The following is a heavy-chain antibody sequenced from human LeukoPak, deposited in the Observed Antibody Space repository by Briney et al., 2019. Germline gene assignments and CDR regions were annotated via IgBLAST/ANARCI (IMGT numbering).Heavy chain of an antibody. D-gene: IGHD1-26*01. CDR2: IYNTGST. CDR3: ARDGGGTGRPFDF. V-gene: IGHV4-4*07. Sequence: SETLSLTCTVSGGSISIYYWNWIRQPAGKGLEWIGSIYNTGSTNYNPSLKSRVTMSVDTSNNRLSLNLSPVAAADTAVYYCARDGGGTGRPFDFWGQGTLVTVSS. J-gene: IGHJ4*02. CDR1: GGSISIYY.